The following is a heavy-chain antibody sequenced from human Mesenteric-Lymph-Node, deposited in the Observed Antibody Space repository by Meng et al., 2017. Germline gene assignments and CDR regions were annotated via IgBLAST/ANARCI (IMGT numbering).Heavy chain of an antibody. Sequence: GSLRLSCTVSGGSIISSTYFWGWIRQAPGKGLEWIGSIYYSGGPHYSPSLKSRVTISVDTSKDQFSLNPSSVTAADTAVYYCARDSRFFYCSGSAVDVWGQGTMVTVSS. CDR3: ARDSRFFYCSGSAVDV. J-gene: IGHJ3*01. CDR2: IYYSGGP. CDR1: GGSIISSTYF. D-gene: IGHD3-10*01. V-gene: IGHV4-39*07.